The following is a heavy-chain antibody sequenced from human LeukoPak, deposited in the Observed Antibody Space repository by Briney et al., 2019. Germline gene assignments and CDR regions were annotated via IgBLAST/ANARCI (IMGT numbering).Heavy chain of an antibody. V-gene: IGHV3-11*04. J-gene: IGHJ3*02. D-gene: IGHD5-24*01. Sequence: GGSLRLPCAASGFTFSDYYMSWIRQAPGKGLEWVSYISSSGSTIYYADPVKGRFTISRDNAKNSLYLQMNSLRAEDTAVYYCARARDGYNSGAFDIWGQGTMVTVSS. CDR3: ARARDGYNSGAFDI. CDR1: GFTFSDYY. CDR2: ISSSGSTI.